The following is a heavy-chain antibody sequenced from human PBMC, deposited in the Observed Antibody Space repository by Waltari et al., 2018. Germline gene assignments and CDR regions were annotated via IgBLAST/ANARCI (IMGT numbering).Heavy chain of an antibody. CDR1: GITLGKYW. CDR3: TRLATELADY. D-gene: IGHD4-4*01. J-gene: IGHJ4*02. V-gene: IGHV3-74*01. Sequence: EVQLVESGGGLVQPGGSLRLSCAASGITLGKYWRVWVRQGAGKGLMWVSKINPDGSDISYADSVKGRFTISRDNAKNTLYLQMNSLRAEDTALYFCTRLATELADYWGQGTLVTVSS. CDR2: INPDGSDI.